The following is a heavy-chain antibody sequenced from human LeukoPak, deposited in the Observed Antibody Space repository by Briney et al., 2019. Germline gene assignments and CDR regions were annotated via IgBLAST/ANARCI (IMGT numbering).Heavy chain of an antibody. CDR1: GLTLIIYA. J-gene: IGHJ4*02. CDR3: AKNVVVKRYFDY. CDR2: IIGSGRTT. Sequence: GGSLTLSCAASGLTLIIYAMSWVRQAPGEWLQRVSVIIGSGRTTEYADSVKGRFTISRDNSKNTLSLQMNSLRVEDKAIYYCAKNVVVKRYFDYWGQGTLITVSS. V-gene: IGHV3-23*01. D-gene: IGHD2-15*01.